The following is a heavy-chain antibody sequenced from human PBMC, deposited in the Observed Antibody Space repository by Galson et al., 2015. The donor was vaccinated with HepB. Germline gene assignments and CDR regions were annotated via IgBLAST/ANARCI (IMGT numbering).Heavy chain of an antibody. V-gene: IGHV3-11*01. Sequence: SLRLSCAASGFTFSDYYMTWIRQSPGRGLEWISYISLTGSTIYDADSLKDRFTISRDNAKNSLYLQMHSLRAEDTAVYYCARVPVVPAASEPLYAMDVWGQGTTVTVSS. D-gene: IGHD2-2*01. CDR2: ISLTGSTI. CDR1: GFTFSDYY. CDR3: ARVPVVPAASEPLYAMDV. J-gene: IGHJ6*02.